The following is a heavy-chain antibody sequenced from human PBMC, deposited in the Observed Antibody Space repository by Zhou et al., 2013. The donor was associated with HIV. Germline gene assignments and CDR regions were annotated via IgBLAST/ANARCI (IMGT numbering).Heavy chain of an antibody. V-gene: IGHV1-69*14. CDR1: GGTFSSFA. D-gene: IGHD2-15*01. J-gene: IGHJ3*02. CDR3: ARGPYYSTTSGGRLDI. CDR2: IVPFSGTA. Sequence: QVQLVQSGAEVKKPGSSVKVSCKASGGTFSSFAINWVRQAPGQGLDWMGGIVPFSGTANYAQKFQGRVTITADKSTSIAYLELRSLRSEDTALYYCARGPYYSTTSGGRLDIWGQGTMVIVSS.